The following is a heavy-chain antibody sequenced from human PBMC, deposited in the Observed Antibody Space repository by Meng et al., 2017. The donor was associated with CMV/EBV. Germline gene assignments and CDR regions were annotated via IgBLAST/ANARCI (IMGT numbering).Heavy chain of an antibody. J-gene: IGHJ6*02. V-gene: IGHV3-23*01. D-gene: IGHD6-13*01. CDR2: ISGSGGST. CDR1: GFTFSSYA. Sequence: GESLKISCAASGFTFSSYAMSWVRQAPGKGLEWVSAISGSGGSTYYADSVKGRFTISRDNSKNTLYLQMNSLRAEDTAVYYCAKDRLSSGWLYYYYYGMDVWGQGTTVTVSS. CDR3: AKDRLSSGWLYYYYYGMDV.